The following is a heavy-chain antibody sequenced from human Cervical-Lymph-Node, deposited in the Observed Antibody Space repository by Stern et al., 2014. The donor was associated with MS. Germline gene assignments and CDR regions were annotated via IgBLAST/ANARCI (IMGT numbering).Heavy chain of an antibody. Sequence: MQLVESGPGLVKPSQTLSLTCTVSGGSISSGTSYWSWIRQPAGGGLEWIGRLHASGATYYNPSLKSRVTISGDTSKNQFSLTLSSVTAADTAVYYCARGHWELLGNNFFDYWGQGTLVTVSS. J-gene: IGHJ4*02. V-gene: IGHV4-61*02. CDR3: ARGHWELLGNNFFDY. D-gene: IGHD1-26*01. CDR2: LHASGAT. CDR1: GGSISSGTSY.